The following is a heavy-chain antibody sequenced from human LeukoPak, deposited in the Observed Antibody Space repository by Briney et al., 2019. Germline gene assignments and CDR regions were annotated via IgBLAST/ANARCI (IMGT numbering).Heavy chain of an antibody. V-gene: IGHV4-34*01. J-gene: IGHJ4*02. CDR2: INHSGST. Sequence: SETLSLTCAVYGGSLSGYYWSWIRQPPGKGLEWIGEINHSGSTNYNPSLKSRVTISVDTSKNQFSLKLSSVTAADTAVYYCARYDEGFFDYWGQGTLVTVSS. CDR1: GGSLSGYY. CDR3: ARYDEGFFDY. D-gene: IGHD2-15*01.